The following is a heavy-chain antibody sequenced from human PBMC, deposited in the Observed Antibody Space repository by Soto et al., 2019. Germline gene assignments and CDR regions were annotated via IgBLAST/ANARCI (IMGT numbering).Heavy chain of an antibody. V-gene: IGHV4-61*01. Sequence: PSETLSLTCTVSGGSVGSGSYYWRWIRQPPGKGLEWIGYIYYSGATHYNPSLKSRVAISVDTSTNQFSLVLTSATAADTAVYHCASLTYHYDNTGVDYYYGMDVWGQGTTVTVSS. CDR2: IYYSGAT. J-gene: IGHJ6*02. CDR1: GGSVGSGSYY. D-gene: IGHD3-22*01. CDR3: ASLTYHYDNTGVDYYYGMDV.